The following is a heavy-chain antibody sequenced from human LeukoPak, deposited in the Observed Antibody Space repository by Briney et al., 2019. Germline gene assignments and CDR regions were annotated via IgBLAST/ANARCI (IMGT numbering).Heavy chain of an antibody. CDR2: IYHSGST. D-gene: IGHD3-10*01. J-gene: IGHJ4*02. V-gene: IGHV4-38-2*02. CDR3: ARVVHGSGGDY. CDR1: GYSISSGYY. Sequence: PSETLSLTCTVSGYSISSGYYWGWIRQPPGKGLEWIGSIYHSGSTYYNPSLKSRVTISVDTSKNQFSLKLSSVTAADTAVYYCARVVHGSGGDYWGQGTLVTVSS.